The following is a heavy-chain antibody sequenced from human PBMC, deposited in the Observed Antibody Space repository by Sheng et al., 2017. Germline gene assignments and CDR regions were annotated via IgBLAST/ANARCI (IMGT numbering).Heavy chain of an antibody. Sequence: QVQLVQSGAEVKKPGASVKVSCRASGYTLNSYDINWVRQAAGQGLEWMGWMNPNNGNTGYAQKFQGRVIMTRNTSISTAYMELSSLRSDDTAVYYCARGRHSDSSGNYYNFDYWARNPGHRLL. CDR3: ARGRHSDSSGNYYNFDY. J-gene: IGHJ4*01. CDR1: GYTLNSYD. D-gene: IGHD3-22*01. CDR2: MNPNNGNT. V-gene: IGHV1-8*01.